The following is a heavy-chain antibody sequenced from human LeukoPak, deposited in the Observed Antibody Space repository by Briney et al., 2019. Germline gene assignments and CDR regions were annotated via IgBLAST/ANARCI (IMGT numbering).Heavy chain of an antibody. Sequence: ASVKVSCKASGYTFTSYYMHWVRQAPGQGLEWMGIINPSGGSTSYAQKLQGRVTMTRDTSTSTVYMELSSLRSEDTAVYYCARDGRWYSNYVNYYYGMDVWGQGTTVTVSS. CDR2: INPSGGST. CDR3: ARDGRWYSNYVNYYYGMDV. J-gene: IGHJ6*02. D-gene: IGHD4-11*01. V-gene: IGHV1-46*01. CDR1: GYTFTSYY.